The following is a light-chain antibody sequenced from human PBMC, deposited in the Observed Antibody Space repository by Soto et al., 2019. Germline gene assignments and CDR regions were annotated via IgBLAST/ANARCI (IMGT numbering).Light chain of an antibody. J-gene: IGLJ1*01. CDR1: SSDFGSYKH. CDR3: NSQTSSGTRV. Sequence: QSALTQPASVSGSPGQSITVSCTGTSSDFGSYKHVSWYQHHPGRAPKLIIYEVSNRPSGVSNRFSGSKSGYTASLTISGLQAEDEADYYCNSQTSSGTRVFGTGTKVTVL. CDR2: EVS. V-gene: IGLV2-14*01.